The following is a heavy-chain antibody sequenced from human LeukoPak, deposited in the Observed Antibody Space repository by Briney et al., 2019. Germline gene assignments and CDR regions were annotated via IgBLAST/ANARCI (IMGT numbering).Heavy chain of an antibody. J-gene: IGHJ6*03. CDR3: ARGSYYDFWSGYSIYYYYMDV. D-gene: IGHD3-3*01. CDR2: INHSGST. Sequence: GSLRLSCAASGFTFSSYWMSWVRQAPGKGLEWIGEINHSGSTNYNPSLKSRVTISVDTSKNQFSLKLSSVTAADTAVYYCARGSYYDFWSGYSIYYYYMDVWGKGTTVTVSS. CDR1: GFTFSSYW. V-gene: IGHV4-34*01.